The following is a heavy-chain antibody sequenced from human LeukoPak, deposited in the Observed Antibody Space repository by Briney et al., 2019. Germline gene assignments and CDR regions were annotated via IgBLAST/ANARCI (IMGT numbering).Heavy chain of an antibody. CDR1: GFTFSDYY. CDR2: ITTSGGTI. Sequence: PGGSLRLSCAASGFTFSDYYMSWIRQAPGKGLEWVSYITTSGGTIYYGGSVKGRFTISRDNAKNSLYLQMNSLRAEDTAVYYCARSSRELGGYAPWELMPPFDYWGQGTLVTVSS. J-gene: IGHJ4*02. CDR3: ARSSRELGGYAPWELMPPFDY. V-gene: IGHV3-11*04. D-gene: IGHD1-7*01.